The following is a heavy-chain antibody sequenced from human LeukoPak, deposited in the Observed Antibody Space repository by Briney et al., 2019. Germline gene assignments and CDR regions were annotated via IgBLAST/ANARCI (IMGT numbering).Heavy chain of an antibody. CDR2: ISSSGSTI. CDR3: ARGEGGYYYYGMDV. V-gene: IGHV3-48*03. CDR1: GFTLSSYE. J-gene: IGHJ6*04. Sequence: PGGSLRLSCAASGFTLSSYEMNWVRQAPGKGLEWVSYISSSGSTIYYADSVKGRFTISRDNAKNSLYLQMNSLRAEDTAVYYCARGEGGYYYYGMDVWGKGTTVTVSS. D-gene: IGHD1-26*01.